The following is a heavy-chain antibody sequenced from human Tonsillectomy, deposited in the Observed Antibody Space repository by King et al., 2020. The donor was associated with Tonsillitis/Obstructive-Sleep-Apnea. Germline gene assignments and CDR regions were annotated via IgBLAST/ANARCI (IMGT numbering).Heavy chain of an antibody. V-gene: IGHV4-34*01. CDR3: AREITTGAFDI. J-gene: IGHJ3*02. CDR2: IDHSGST. Sequence: VQLQQWGAGLLKPSETLSLTCAVYGGSFSGYYWSWIRQPPGKGLEWIGEIDHSGSTNYNPSLKSRVTISADTSKTQCSLKLNSVTAADTTVYYCAREITTGAFDIWGQGTMVTVSS. D-gene: IGHD3-3*01. CDR1: GGSFSGYY.